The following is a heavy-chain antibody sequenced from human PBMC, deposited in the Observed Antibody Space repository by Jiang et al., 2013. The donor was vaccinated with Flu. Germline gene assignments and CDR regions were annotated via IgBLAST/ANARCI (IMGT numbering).Heavy chain of an antibody. CDR1: GYSFTSYW. CDR2: IYPGDSDT. CDR3: ARLTPTGAGLLPVPEDHDAFDI. Sequence: GAEVKKPGESLKISCKGSGYSFTSYWIGWVRQMPGKGLEWMGIIYPGDSDTRYSPSFQGQVTISADKSISTAYLQWSSLKASDTAMYYCARLTPTGAGLLPVPEDHDAFDIWGQGQWSPSLQ. D-gene: IGHD1-26*01. J-gene: IGHJ3*02. V-gene: IGHV5-51*03.